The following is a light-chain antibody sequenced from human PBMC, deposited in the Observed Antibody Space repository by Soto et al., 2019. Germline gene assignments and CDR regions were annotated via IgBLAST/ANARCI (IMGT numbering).Light chain of an antibody. V-gene: IGKV1-5*01. CDR3: QHYNSYSPYT. CDR2: DAS. J-gene: IGKJ2*01. Sequence: DIQMTQSPSTLSASVGDRVTITCRASQSISSWLASYQQKPGQAPKLLIYDASSFESGVPSRFSGSGSGTEFTLTISSLQPDDFATYYGQHYNSYSPYTFGQGTKLDIK. CDR1: QSISSW.